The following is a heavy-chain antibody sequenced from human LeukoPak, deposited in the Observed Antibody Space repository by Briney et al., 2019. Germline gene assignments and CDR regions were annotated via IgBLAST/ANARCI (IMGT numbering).Heavy chain of an antibody. V-gene: IGHV4-39*01. D-gene: IGHD3-9*01. J-gene: IGHJ4*02. CDR3: ARWKGYDVLTGYYMFFDY. CDR2: ISYSGST. CDR1: GGSISGSSYY. Sequence: SETLSLTCSVSGGSISGSSYYWGWIPQPPVKGLEWIGSISYSGSTYYNPSLKSRVTISVDTSRNQFSLKLSSVTAADTAVYYCARWKGYDVLTGYYMFFDYWGQGTLVTVSS.